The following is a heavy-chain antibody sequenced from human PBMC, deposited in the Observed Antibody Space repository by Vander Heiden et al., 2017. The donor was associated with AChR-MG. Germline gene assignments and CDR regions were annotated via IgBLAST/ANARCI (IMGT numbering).Heavy chain of an antibody. CDR1: GFTLSGNG. Sequence: QVQLVESGGGVVQLGRSLRLSCAAPGFTLSGNGMPWVRQAPGKGVEWVAVISDDGSNKYYADSVKGRFTISRDNSKNTLYLQMNSLRAEDTAVYYCAKDVAAAGISYYYGMDVWGQGTTVTVSS. D-gene: IGHD6-13*01. CDR3: AKDVAAAGISYYYGMDV. J-gene: IGHJ6*02. V-gene: IGHV3-30*18. CDR2: ISDDGSNK.